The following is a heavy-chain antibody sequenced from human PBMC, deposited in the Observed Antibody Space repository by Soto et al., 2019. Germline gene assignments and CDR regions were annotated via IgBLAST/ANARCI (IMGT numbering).Heavy chain of an antibody. V-gene: IGHV4-34*01. CDR2: INHSGST. D-gene: IGHD3-22*01. J-gene: IGHJ3*02. CDR1: GGSFSGYY. Sequence: QVQLQQWGAGLLKPSETLSLTCAVYGGSFSGYYWSWIRQPPGKGLEWIGEINHSGSTNYNPSLKGRVTISVDTSKNQFSLKLSSVTAADTAVYYCARITMIVVVTTKTWGAFDIWGQGTMVTVSS. CDR3: ARITMIVVVTTKTWGAFDI.